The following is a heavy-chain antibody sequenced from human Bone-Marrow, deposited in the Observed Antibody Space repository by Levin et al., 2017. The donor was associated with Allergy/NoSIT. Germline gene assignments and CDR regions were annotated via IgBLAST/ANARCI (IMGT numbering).Heavy chain of an antibody. J-gene: IGHJ6*02. CDR3: ARDSAIQLWLSSGMDV. V-gene: IGHV3-33*01. Sequence: LSLTCAASGFTFSSYGMHWVRQAPGKGLEWMAVIWYDGSNKQYADSVKGRFTISRDNSKNTLYLQMNSLRAEDTAVYYCARDSAIQLWLSSGMDVWGQGTTVTVSS. CDR2: IWYDGSNK. CDR1: GFTFSSYG. D-gene: IGHD5-18*01.